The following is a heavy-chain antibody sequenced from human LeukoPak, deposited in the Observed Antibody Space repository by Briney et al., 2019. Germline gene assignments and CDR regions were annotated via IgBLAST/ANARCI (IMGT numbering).Heavy chain of an antibody. V-gene: IGHV1-69*05. CDR2: IIPIFGTA. CDR1: GGTFSSYA. Sequence: SVKVSCKASGGTFSSYAISWVRQAPGQGLEWMGGIIPIFGTANYAQKFQGRVTITTDESTSTAYMELSSLRSEDTAVYYCAREGRRVVPAATKSNNWFDPWGQGTLVTVSS. D-gene: IGHD2-2*01. J-gene: IGHJ5*02. CDR3: AREGRRVVPAATKSNNWFDP.